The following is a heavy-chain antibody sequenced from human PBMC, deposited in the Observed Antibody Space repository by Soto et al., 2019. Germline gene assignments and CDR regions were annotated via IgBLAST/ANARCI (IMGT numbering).Heavy chain of an antibody. V-gene: IGHV4-30-4*02. Sequence: PSETLSLTCTVSGVPISTDDYYWTWIRQPPGKGLEWIGYIYYSGSTYYNWSLKSRVTISVDTSKNQFSLKLSSVTAADTAVYYCARTSSDFWSGYYFDYWGQGTLVTVSS. CDR3: ARTSSDFWSGYYFDY. J-gene: IGHJ4*02. CDR2: IYYSGST. D-gene: IGHD3-3*01. CDR1: GVPISTDDYY.